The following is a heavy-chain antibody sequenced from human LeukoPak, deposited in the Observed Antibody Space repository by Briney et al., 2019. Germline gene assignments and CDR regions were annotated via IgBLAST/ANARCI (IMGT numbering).Heavy chain of an antibody. CDR3: AKTTKGGNSGYFDY. V-gene: IGHV3-30*02. J-gene: IGHJ4*02. CDR2: IRYDGSNK. CDR1: EFTFSSHG. Sequence: GGFLRLSCAASEFTFSSHGMHWVRQAPGKGLEWVAVIRYDGSNKYYADSVKGRFTISRDNSKNTLYLQMNSLRAEDTAVYYCAKTTKGGNSGYFDYWGQGTLVTVSS. D-gene: IGHD4-23*01.